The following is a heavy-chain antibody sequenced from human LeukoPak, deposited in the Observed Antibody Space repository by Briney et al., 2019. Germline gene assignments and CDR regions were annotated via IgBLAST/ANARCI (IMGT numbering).Heavy chain of an antibody. V-gene: IGHV3-11*04. CDR1: GFTFSDYY. Sequence: GGSLRLSCAASGFTFSDYYMSWIRQAPGKGLEWVSYISSSGSTIYYADSVKGRFTISRDNAKNSLYLQMNSLRAEDTAVYYCANYYDNSVYYFNYWGQGTLVTVSS. D-gene: IGHD3-22*01. J-gene: IGHJ4*02. CDR2: ISSSGSTI. CDR3: ANYYDNSVYYFNY.